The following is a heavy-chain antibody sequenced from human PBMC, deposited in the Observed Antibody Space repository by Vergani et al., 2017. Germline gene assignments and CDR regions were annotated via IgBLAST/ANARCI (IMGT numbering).Heavy chain of an antibody. CDR3: AREIIQPELNYYVSGTEFDC. V-gene: IGHV1-58*01. CDR2: IVVGSGNT. CDR1: GFTFTSSA. J-gene: IGHJ4*02. Sequence: QMQLVQSGPEVKKPGTSVKISCKASGFTFTSSAVQWVRQARGQRLEWIGWIVVGSGNTKYAQKFQERVTITRDMSTSTAYMELSSLRSEDTAVYYCAREIIQPELNYYVSGTEFDCWGQGTLVIVSS. D-gene: IGHD3-10*01.